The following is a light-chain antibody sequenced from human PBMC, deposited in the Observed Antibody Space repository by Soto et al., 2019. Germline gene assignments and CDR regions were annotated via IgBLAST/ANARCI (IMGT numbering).Light chain of an antibody. J-gene: IGLJ1*01. Sequence: QSVLTQPPSVSGAPGQSVTNSCTGSSSNIGAGYDVHWYQQFPGAAPKLLIYGNSNRPSGVPDRFSGSKSGTSASLAISGLLAEDEADYYCQSYDGSLYVFGSGTKVTVL. CDR1: SSNIGAGYD. CDR3: QSYDGSLYV. V-gene: IGLV1-40*01. CDR2: GNS.